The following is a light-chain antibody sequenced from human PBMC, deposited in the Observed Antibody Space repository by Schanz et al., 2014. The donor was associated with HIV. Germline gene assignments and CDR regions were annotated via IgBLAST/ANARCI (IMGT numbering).Light chain of an antibody. CDR1: QSISSW. Sequence: DIQMTQSPSTLSASVGDRVTITCRASQSISSWLAWYQQKPGKAPKLLIYKASSLESGVPSRFSGSGSGTEFTLTISSLQPDDFATYYCLQYNDNPLTFGGGTKVEIK. CDR3: LQYNDNPLT. V-gene: IGKV1-5*03. J-gene: IGKJ4*01. CDR2: KAS.